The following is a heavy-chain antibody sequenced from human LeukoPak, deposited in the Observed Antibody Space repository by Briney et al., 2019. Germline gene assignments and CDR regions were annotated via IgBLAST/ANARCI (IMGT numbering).Heavy chain of an antibody. J-gene: IGHJ6*02. Sequence: SETLSLTCAVYGGSFSGYYWSWIRQPPGKGLEWIGEINHSGSTNYNPSLKSRVTISVDTSKNQFSLKLSSVTAADTAVYYCARVGKAVAGTFYYYYGMDVWAKGPRSPSP. CDR2: INHSGST. CDR3: ARVGKAVAGTFYYYYGMDV. V-gene: IGHV4-34*01. D-gene: IGHD6-19*01. CDR1: GGSFSGYY.